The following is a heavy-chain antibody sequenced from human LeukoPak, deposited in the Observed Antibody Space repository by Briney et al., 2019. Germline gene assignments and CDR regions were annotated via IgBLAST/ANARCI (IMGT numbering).Heavy chain of an antibody. CDR3: AGGGHSYDY. Sequence: PSETLSLTCSVSGGSIIGYYWSWIRQPPGKGLEWIGHIYYSGSTNYNPSLKSRVTISVDTSKNQFSLKLSSVTAADTAVYSCAGGGHSYDYWGRGTLVTVSS. V-gene: IGHV4-59*08. D-gene: IGHD5-18*01. CDR1: GGSIIGYY. CDR2: IYYSGST. J-gene: IGHJ4*02.